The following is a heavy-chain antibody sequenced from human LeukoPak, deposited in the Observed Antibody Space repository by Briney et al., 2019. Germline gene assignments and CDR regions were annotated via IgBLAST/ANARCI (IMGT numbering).Heavy chain of an antibody. CDR2: INHSGST. J-gene: IGHJ6*03. Sequence: SETLSLTCTVNGGSFSGSYWSWIRQSPGRGLEWIGEINHSGSTNYNPSLKNRVSISIDTSKNQFSLKLTSVTAADTAMYYCAGGPSIVRGVIRFYYYMDAWGKGTTVTVSS. CDR1: GGSFSGSY. D-gene: IGHD3-10*01. CDR3: AGGPSIVRGVIRFYYYMDA. V-gene: IGHV4-34*01.